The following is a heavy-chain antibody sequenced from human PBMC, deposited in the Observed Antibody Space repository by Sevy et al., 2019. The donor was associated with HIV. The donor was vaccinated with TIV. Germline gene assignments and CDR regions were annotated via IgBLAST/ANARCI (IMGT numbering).Heavy chain of an antibody. J-gene: IGHJ4*02. V-gene: IGHV1-2*02. D-gene: IGHD6-13*01. CDR3: ARANTGIAAAGTNG. CDR1: GYTFTGYY. CDR2: INPNSGGT. Sequence: ASVKVSCKASGYTFTGYYMHWVRQAPGQGLEWMGWINPNSGGTNYAQKFQGRVTMTRDTSISTAYMELSRLRSDDTAMYYCARANTGIAAAGTNGWGQGTLVTVSS.